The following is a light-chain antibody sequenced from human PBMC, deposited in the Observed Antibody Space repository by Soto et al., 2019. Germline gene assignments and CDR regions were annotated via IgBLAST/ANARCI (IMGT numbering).Light chain of an antibody. J-gene: IGKJ1*01. Sequence: EVLMTQSPATLSLSPGERATLSCWASETVATNLAWYQQKPGQAPRLLISGASTRAAGISDRFRGSGSGTEFTLTISSLRSEASAIYYCQQYFEWPPMTFGQGTKVEI. CDR1: ETVATN. CDR2: GAS. CDR3: QQYFEWPPMT. V-gene: IGKV3-15*01.